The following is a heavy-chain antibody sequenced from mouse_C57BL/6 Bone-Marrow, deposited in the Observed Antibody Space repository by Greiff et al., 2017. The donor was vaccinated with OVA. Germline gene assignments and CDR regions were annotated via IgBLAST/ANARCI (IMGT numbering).Heavy chain of an antibody. J-gene: IGHJ1*03. CDR3: AVEDWYFDV. Sequence: VQLQQPGAELVKPGASVKMSCKASGYTFTSYWITWVKQRPGQGLEWIGDIYPGSGSTNYNEKFKSKATLTVDASSSTAYMHRSSLTSEDSAFYYCAVEDWYFDVGGTGTTVTVSS. CDR1: GYTFTSYW. CDR2: IYPGSGST. V-gene: IGHV1-55*01.